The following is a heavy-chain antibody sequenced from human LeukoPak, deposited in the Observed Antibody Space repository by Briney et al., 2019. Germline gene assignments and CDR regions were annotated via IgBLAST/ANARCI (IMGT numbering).Heavy chain of an antibody. V-gene: IGHV3-48*04. CDR2: ISSSSSTI. CDR1: GFTFSSYS. CDR3: ARGKYYFDY. J-gene: IGHJ4*02. Sequence: GGSLRLSCAASGFTFSSYSMNWVRQAPGKGLEWVSYISSSSSTIYYADSVKGRFTISRDNAKNSLYLQMNSLRAEDTAVYYCARGKYYFDYWGQGTLVTVSS.